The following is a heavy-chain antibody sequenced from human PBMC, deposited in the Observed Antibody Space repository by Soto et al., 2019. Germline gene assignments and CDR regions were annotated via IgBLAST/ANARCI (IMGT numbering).Heavy chain of an antibody. CDR1: GFTFTSSA. V-gene: IGHV1-58*01. CDR3: AADYGDYASFDY. CDR2: IVVGSGNT. D-gene: IGHD4-17*01. Sequence: SVKVSCKASGFTFTSSAVQWVRPARGQRLEWIGWIVVGSGNTNYAQKFQERVTITRDMSTSTAYMELSSLRSEDTAVYYCAADYGDYASFDYWGQGTRVNVSA. J-gene: IGHJ4*02.